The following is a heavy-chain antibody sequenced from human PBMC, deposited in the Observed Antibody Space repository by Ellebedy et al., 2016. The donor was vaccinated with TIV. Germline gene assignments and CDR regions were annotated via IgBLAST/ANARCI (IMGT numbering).Heavy chain of an antibody. V-gene: IGHV3-23*01. J-gene: IGHJ4*02. Sequence: PGGSLRLSCAASGFTFSGYVMSWVRQTPGKRLEWVSGINSRGGTTSYADSVKGRFTISRDNSENTLYLQMNSLTAEDTALYYCARELGAGGATMTVGYWGQGTLVTVSS. CDR2: INSRGGTT. D-gene: IGHD1-26*01. CDR1: GFTFSGYV. CDR3: ARELGAGGATMTVGY.